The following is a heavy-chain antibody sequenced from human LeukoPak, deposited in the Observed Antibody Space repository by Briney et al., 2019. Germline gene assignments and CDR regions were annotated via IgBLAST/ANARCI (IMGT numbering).Heavy chain of an antibody. CDR1: GGSISSGSYY. CDR2: IYTSGST. J-gene: IGHJ3*02. CDR3: ARGEGGNYYDSSGYAVNDAFDI. Sequence: SETLSLTCTVSGGSISSGSYYWSWIRQPAGKGLEWIGRIYTSGSTNYNPSLKGRVTISVDTSKNQFSLKLSSVTAADTAVYYCARGEGGNYYDSSGYAVNDAFDIWGQGTMVTVSS. V-gene: IGHV4-61*02. D-gene: IGHD3-22*01.